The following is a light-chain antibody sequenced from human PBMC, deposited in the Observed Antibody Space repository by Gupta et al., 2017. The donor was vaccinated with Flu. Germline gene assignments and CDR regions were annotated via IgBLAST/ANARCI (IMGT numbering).Light chain of an antibody. CDR2: DVS. CDR3: SSCTTTTPVV. J-gene: IGLJ1*01. Sequence: SSNIFCTGATTDSDNYKYVSWFQQIPGKAPILMLFDVSLRPSEVSDRFSGSKSANAASLTICGLQAEDEADYYCSSCTTTTPVVFGAGTKVTVL. V-gene: IGLV2-14*03. CDR1: TTDSDNYKY.